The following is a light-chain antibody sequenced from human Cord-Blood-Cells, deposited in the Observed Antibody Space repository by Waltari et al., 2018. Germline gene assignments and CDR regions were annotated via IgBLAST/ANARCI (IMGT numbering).Light chain of an antibody. Sequence: QSALTQPAYVSGSPGQSITISCTGTSSDVGGYNSVSWYQQHQGKAPKLMIYDVSNRPSGVSNRFSGSKSGNTASLTISGLQAEDEADYYCSSYTSSSNYVFGTGTKVTVL. CDR2: DVS. CDR1: SSDVGGYNS. V-gene: IGLV2-14*03. J-gene: IGLJ1*01. CDR3: SSYTSSSNYV.